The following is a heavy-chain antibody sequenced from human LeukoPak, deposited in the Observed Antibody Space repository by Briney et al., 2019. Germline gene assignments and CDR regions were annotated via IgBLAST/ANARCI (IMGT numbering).Heavy chain of an antibody. Sequence: GGSLRLSCAASEFTFSSYGMHWVRQAPGKGLEWVAFIRYDVSNKYYADSVKGRFTISRDNSKNTLYLKMKSLRAEDTAVYYCAKAATTSYFDYWGQGTLVTVSS. CDR3: AKAATTSYFDY. CDR2: IRYDVSNK. CDR1: EFTFSSYG. D-gene: IGHD4-11*01. V-gene: IGHV3-30*02. J-gene: IGHJ4*02.